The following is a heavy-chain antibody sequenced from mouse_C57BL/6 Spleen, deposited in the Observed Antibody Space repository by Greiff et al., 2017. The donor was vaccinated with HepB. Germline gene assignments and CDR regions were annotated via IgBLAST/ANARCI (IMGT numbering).Heavy chain of an antibody. D-gene: IGHD1-1*01. CDR3: TRAGSSYGFAY. J-gene: IGHJ3*01. CDR1: GYTFTDYE. CDR2: IDPETGGT. V-gene: IGHV1-15*01. Sequence: QVQLKESGAELVRPGASVTLSCKASGYTFTDYEMHWVKQTPVHGLEWIGAIDPETGGTAYNQKFKGKAILTADKSSSTAYMELRSLTSEDSAVYYCTRAGSSYGFAYGGQGTLVTVSA.